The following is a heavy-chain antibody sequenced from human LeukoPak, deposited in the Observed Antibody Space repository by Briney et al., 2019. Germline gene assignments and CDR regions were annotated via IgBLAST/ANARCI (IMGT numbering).Heavy chain of an antibody. V-gene: IGHV1-18*01. J-gene: IGHJ5*02. CDR2: ISAYNGNT. CDR3: ARGVAAAGSNWFDP. D-gene: IGHD6-13*01. CDR1: GYTFTTYD. Sequence: ASVKVSCKASGYTFTTYDISWVRQAPGQGLEWMGWISAYNGNTNYAQKLQGRVTMTTDTSTSTAYMELRSLRSDDTAVYYCARGVAAAGSNWFDPWGQGTLVTVSS.